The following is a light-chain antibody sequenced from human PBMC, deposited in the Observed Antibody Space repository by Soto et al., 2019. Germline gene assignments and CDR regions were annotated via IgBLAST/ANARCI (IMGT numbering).Light chain of an antibody. CDR1: QSVSSN. Sequence: EIVMTQSPATLSVSPGERATLSCRASQSVSSNLAWYHQKPGQPPRLLIYGASTRAAGIPARFSGSGSGTEFTLTISSLQSEDFAVYYCQQYNNWPPNTFGQGTKLEIK. CDR2: GAS. CDR3: QQYNNWPPNT. J-gene: IGKJ2*01. V-gene: IGKV3-15*01.